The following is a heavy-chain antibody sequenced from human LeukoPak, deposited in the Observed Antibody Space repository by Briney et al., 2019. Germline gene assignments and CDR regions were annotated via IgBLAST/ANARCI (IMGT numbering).Heavy chain of an antibody. Sequence: SGPTLVKPXQTLTLTCTFSGFSISTSGVGVGWIRQPPGKALEWLGVIYWDDDKRYSPSLKSRLPITKDTSKNQVVLTMTNMDPVDTATYYCAHASTTVTGFDYWGQGTLVTVSS. D-gene: IGHD4-17*01. CDR3: AHASTTVTGFDY. CDR1: GFSISTSGVG. V-gene: IGHV2-5*02. CDR2: IYWDDDK. J-gene: IGHJ4*02.